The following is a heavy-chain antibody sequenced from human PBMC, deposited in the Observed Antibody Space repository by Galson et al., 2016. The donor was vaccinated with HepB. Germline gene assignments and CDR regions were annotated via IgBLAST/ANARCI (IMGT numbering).Heavy chain of an antibody. D-gene: IGHD2/OR15-2a*01. CDR2: ITYNGDKI. V-gene: IGHV3-9*01. Sequence: SLRLSCAASGFTFDGCVMHWVRQAPGKGPEWVSSITYNGDKIGYADSVKGRFTISRDNAKNSLYLQMNRLRAEDTALYYCVKDMARPTFFRRSLFVGLDVGGQGTTVTVSS. CDR1: GFTFDGCV. J-gene: IGHJ6*02. CDR3: VKDMARPTFFRRSLFVGLDV.